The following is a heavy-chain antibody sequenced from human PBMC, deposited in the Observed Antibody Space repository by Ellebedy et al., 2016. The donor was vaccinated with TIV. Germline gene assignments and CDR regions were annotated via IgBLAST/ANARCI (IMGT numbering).Heavy chain of an antibody. Sequence: ASVKVSCKTSGFAFGSYSFSWVRQAPGQGLEWMGWINPNSGATHYAQKFQGRVTMSRDTSISTAYMELSRLTSDDTAVYYCARDVGQWLVRYFFDYWGQGTLVTVSS. CDR1: GFAFGSYS. CDR3: ARDVGQWLVRYFFDY. J-gene: IGHJ4*02. CDR2: INPNSGAT. V-gene: IGHV1-2*02. D-gene: IGHD6-19*01.